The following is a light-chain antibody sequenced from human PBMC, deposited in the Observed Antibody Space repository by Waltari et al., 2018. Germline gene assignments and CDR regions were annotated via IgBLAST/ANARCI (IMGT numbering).Light chain of an antibody. CDR2: EDN. V-gene: IGLV3-10*01. J-gene: IGLJ3*02. CDR1: ALTKKY. CDR3: CSPDSSGNHWV. Sequence: SYELTQPPSVSVSPGQTARITCPGAALTKKYGFFYSQKSGQAPVLVIYEDNKRPSGIPERFSGSSSGTLSTLTVSGAQVDDEADYYCCSPDSSGNHWVFGGGTKLAVL.